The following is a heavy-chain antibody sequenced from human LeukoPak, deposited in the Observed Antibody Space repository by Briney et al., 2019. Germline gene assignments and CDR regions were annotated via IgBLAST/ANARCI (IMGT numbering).Heavy chain of an antibody. CDR2: SYTSGST. J-gene: IGHJ4*02. CDR1: GGSISSYY. Sequence: SETLSLTCTVSGGSISSYYWSWIRQPAGKGLEWIGRSYTSGSTNYNPSLKSRVTMSVDTSKHQFSLKLSSVTAADTAVYYCARSSPRWFGESPPKIPFDYWGQGTLVTVSS. CDR3: ARSSPRWFGESPPKIPFDY. D-gene: IGHD3-10*01. V-gene: IGHV4-4*07.